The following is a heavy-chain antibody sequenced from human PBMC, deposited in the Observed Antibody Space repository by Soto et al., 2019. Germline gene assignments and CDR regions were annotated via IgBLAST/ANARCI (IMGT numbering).Heavy chain of an antibody. CDR2: ISWNSGSI. CDR1: GFTFDDYA. V-gene: IGHV3-9*01. J-gene: IGHJ4*02. CDR3: AKTPSSGWYGDCFDY. Sequence: GGSLRLSCAASGFTFDDYAMHWVQQAPGKGLEWVSGISWNSGSIGYADSVKGRFTISRDNAKNSLYLQMNSLRAEDTALYYCAKTPSSGWYGDCFDYWGQGTLVTVSS. D-gene: IGHD6-19*01.